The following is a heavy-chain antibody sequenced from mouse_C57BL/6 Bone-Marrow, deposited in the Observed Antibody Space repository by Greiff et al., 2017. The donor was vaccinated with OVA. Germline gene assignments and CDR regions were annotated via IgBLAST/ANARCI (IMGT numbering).Heavy chain of an antibody. CDR1: GFNIKDDY. CDR2: IDPENGDT. Sequence: EVQLQESGAELVRPGASVKLSCTASGFNIKDDYMHWVKQRPEQGLEWIGWIDPENGDTEYASKFQGKATITADTSSNTAYLQLSSLTSEDTAVYYCTTSLGAMDYWGQGTSVTVSS. J-gene: IGHJ4*01. CDR3: TTSLGAMDY. V-gene: IGHV14-4*01.